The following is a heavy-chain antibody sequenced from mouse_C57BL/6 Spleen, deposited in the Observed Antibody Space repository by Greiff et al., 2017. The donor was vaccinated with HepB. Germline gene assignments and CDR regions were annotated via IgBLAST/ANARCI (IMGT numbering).Heavy chain of an antibody. J-gene: IGHJ1*03. CDR2: IYPGDGDT. V-gene: IGHV1-80*01. Sequence: VQLQQSGAELVKPGASVKISCKASGYAFSSYWMNWVKQRPGKGLEWIGQIYPGDGDTNYNGKFKGKATLTADKSSSTAYMQLSSLTSEDSAVYVCARRGLGNWYFDVWGTGTTVTVSS. CDR1: GYAFSSYW. D-gene: IGHD1-1*02. CDR3: ARRGLGNWYFDV.